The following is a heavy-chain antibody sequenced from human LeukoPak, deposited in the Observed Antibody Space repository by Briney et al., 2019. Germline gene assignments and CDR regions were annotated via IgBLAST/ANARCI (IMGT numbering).Heavy chain of an antibody. J-gene: IGHJ4*02. V-gene: IGHV1-69*04. Sequence: SVKVSCKASGGTFNSYAISWVRQAPGQGLEWVGRIIPIFGIANYAQKFQGRVTITADKSTSTAYMELSSLRSEDTAVYYCAREVNEDGDYESCYFDYWGQGTLVTVSS. CDR1: GGTFNSYA. CDR3: AREVNEDGDYESCYFDY. CDR2: IIPIFGIA. D-gene: IGHD4-17*01.